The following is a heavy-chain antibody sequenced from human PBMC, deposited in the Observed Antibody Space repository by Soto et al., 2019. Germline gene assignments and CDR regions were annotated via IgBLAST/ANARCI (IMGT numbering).Heavy chain of an antibody. CDR1: GGSVSSQY. CDR2: IYNGGIP. V-gene: IGHV4-4*07. J-gene: IGHJ4*02. Sequence: SETLSLTCTVSGGSVSSQYWSWIRQPAGKGLEWIGRIYNGGIPLIHPSLESRVALSLDTSKNQFSLTLSSVTAADTATYYCASQDSGKSVSSFDYRGRGTLVTVSS. CDR3: ASQDSGKSVSSFDY.